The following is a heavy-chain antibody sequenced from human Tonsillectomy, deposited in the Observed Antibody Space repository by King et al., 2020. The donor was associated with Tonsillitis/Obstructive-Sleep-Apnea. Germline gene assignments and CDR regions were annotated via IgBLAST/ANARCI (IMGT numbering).Heavy chain of an antibody. V-gene: IGHV1-2*02. D-gene: IGHD3-22*01. CDR1: GYTFTGYY. Sequence: QLVQSGAEVKKPGASVKVSCKASGYTFTGYYMHWVRQAPGQGLEWMGWINPNSGGRSYAQKFQGRVTMTRDTSISTAYMEVSRLRSDDTAVYYCARTSDSSPNYYYGMGVWGQGTTVTVSS. CDR3: ARTSDSSPNYYYGMGV. CDR2: INPNSGGR. J-gene: IGHJ6*02.